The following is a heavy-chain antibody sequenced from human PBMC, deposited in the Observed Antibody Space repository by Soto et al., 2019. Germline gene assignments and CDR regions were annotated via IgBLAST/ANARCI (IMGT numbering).Heavy chain of an antibody. CDR3: ARVIAAASHGGDYFDY. D-gene: IGHD6-13*01. V-gene: IGHV1-69*12. J-gene: IGHJ4*02. Sequence: QVQLVQSGAEVKKPGSSVKVSCKASGGTFSSYAISWVRQAPGQGLEWMGGIIPIFGTANYAQKFQGRVTITADEPTRTAYMELSSLRSEDTAVYYCARVIAAASHGGDYFDYWGQGTLVTVSS. CDR2: IIPIFGTA. CDR1: GGTFSSYA.